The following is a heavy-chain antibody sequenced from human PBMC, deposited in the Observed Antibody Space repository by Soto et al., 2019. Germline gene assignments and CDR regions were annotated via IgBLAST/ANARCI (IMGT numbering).Heavy chain of an antibody. J-gene: IGHJ6*02. CDR2: INPNTGFT. D-gene: IGHD3-3*01. Sequence: ASVKVSCKASGYTFPSYGISWVRQAPGQGLEWMGVINPNTGFTVYAQKFQGTVTLTRDTSTSTFNMELNSLRAEDTAVYYCARDPPYYDFRLVVWGQGTTVTVSS. V-gene: IGHV1-46*01. CDR3: ARDPPYYDFRLVV. CDR1: GYTFPSYG.